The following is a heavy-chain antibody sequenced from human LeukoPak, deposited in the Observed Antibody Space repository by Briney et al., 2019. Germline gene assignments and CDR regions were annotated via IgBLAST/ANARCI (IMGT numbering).Heavy chain of an antibody. J-gene: IGHJ3*02. CDR2: ISSSSSYI. CDR3: ARDWRYCSSGSCYTDHAFDI. D-gene: IGHD2-15*01. V-gene: IGHV3-21*04. Sequence: KAGGSLRLSCAASGFTFSSYSMNWVRQAPGKGLEWVSSISSSSSYIYYADSVKGRFTISRDNAKNTLYLQMNNLRADDTAVYYCARDWRYCSSGSCYTDHAFDIWGQGTKVTVSS. CDR1: GFTFSSYS.